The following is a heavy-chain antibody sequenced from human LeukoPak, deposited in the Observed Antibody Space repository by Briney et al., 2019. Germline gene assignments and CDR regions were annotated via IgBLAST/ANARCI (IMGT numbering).Heavy chain of an antibody. CDR3: ARSGLERVVKGRGSFDY. Sequence: GASVKVSCKASGYTFTSYGISWVRQAPGQGLEWMGWISACNGNTNYAQKLQGRVTMTTDTSTSTAYMELRSLRSDDTAVYYCARSGLERVVKGRGSFDYWGQGTLVTVSS. CDR2: ISACNGNT. V-gene: IGHV1-18*01. D-gene: IGHD3-3*01. J-gene: IGHJ4*02. CDR1: GYTFTSYG.